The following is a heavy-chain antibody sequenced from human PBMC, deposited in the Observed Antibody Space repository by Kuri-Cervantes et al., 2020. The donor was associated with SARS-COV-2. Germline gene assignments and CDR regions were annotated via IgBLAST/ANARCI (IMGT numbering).Heavy chain of an antibody. Sequence: SVKVSCKASGGTFSSYAISWVRQAPGQGLEWMGGIIPIFGTANYAQKFQGRVTITADESTSTAYMELRSLRSDDTAVYYCAREVCVGIAAAGKACYYYYGMDVWGQGTTVTVSS. J-gene: IGHJ6*02. CDR1: GGTFSSYA. D-gene: IGHD6-13*01. CDR2: IIPIFGTA. CDR3: AREVCVGIAAAGKACYYYYGMDV. V-gene: IGHV1-69*13.